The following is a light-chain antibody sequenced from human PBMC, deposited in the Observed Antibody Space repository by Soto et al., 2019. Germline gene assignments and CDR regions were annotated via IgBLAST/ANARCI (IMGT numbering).Light chain of an antibody. CDR2: VAS. V-gene: IGKV3D-15*01. CDR3: HQYNDRPTLT. Sequence: IVLAQSRGTLSLAPGERATLSCGASQSVFNKQLGWYQQKPCQAPRRLIFVASFRATGIPDRFSGSGSASEFTLTISGLKSEDFAAYYRHQYNDRPTLTFGHRTRLEI. J-gene: IGKJ5*01. CDR1: QSVFNK.